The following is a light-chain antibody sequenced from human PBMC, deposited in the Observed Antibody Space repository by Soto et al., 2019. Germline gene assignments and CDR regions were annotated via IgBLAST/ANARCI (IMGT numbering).Light chain of an antibody. CDR2: GAS. CDR3: QQYVSTPWT. Sequence: EIVLTQSPGTLSLSPGERATLSCMASQSVSSSYLAWYQQKPGQAPRLLIYGASSRATGIPDRFSGSGSGTDFTLTISRLEPEDFAVYFCQQYVSTPWTLGQGTKVDIK. CDR1: QSVSSSY. J-gene: IGKJ1*01. V-gene: IGKV3-20*01.